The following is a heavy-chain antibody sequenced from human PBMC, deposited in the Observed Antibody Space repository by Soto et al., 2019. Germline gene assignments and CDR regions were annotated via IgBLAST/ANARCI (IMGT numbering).Heavy chain of an antibody. V-gene: IGHV3-15*01. J-gene: IGHJ2*01. CDR1: GFTFSNAW. CDR3: ATASSGFARYFDL. D-gene: IGHD5-12*01. Sequence: EEQLVESGGGLVQPGGSLRLSCAASGFTFSNAWMSWVRQAPGKGLEWVGRIKTKTDGGPTDYAAPVKDRFTISRDDSKNTLYLQMNSLKTADTAVYYCATASSGFARYFDLWGRGTLVIVSS. CDR2: IKTKTDGGPT.